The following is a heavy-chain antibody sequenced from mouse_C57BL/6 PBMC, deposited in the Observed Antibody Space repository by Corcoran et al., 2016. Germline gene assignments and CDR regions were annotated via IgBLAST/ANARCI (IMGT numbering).Heavy chain of an antibody. CDR1: GYTFTDYY. D-gene: IGHD1-1*01. CDR3: ARRYYGTAFAY. CDR2: INPNNGGT. V-gene: IGHV1-26*01. Sequence: EVQLQQSGPALVKPGASVKISCKASGYTFTDYYMNWVKQSHGKSLEWIGDINPNNGGTSYNQKFKGKATLTVDKSSSTAYMELRSLTSEDSAVYYCARRYYGTAFAYWGQGTLVTVSA. J-gene: IGHJ3*01.